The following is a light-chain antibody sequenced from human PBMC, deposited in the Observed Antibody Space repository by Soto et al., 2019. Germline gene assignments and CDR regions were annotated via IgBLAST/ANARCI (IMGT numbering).Light chain of an antibody. Sequence: QSVLTQPPSVSGAPGQRVTISCTGSSSNIGAGYDVHWYQQLPGTAPKVLIYRNNNRPSGVPDRFSGSKSGTSASLAITGLQAEDEADYYCQSYDSSLGAWVFGGGTQLTVL. CDR3: QSYDSSLGAWV. CDR1: SSNIGAGYD. V-gene: IGLV1-40*01. J-gene: IGLJ3*02. CDR2: RNN.